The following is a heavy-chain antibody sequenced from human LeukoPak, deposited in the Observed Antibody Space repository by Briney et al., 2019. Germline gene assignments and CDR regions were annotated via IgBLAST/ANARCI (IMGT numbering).Heavy chain of an antibody. J-gene: IGHJ4*02. D-gene: IGHD1-1*01. Sequence: GESLRISCKGSGYTFSSYWIGWVRQMPGKGLEWMGIIYPGDSDTRYSPSLQGQVTISVDTSIGTAYLQWSSLKASDTAIYYCARQNDLRLDYWGQGTLVTVSS. V-gene: IGHV5-51*01. CDR1: GYTFSSYW. CDR3: ARQNDLRLDY. CDR2: IYPGDSDT.